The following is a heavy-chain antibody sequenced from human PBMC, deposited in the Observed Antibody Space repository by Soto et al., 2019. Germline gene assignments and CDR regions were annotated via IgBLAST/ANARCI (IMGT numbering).Heavy chain of an antibody. CDR2: TYYSGKT. V-gene: IGHV4-39*01. J-gene: IGHJ4*02. CDR1: GASITSTTYF. Sequence: SETLSLTCSLSGASITSTTYFWAWIRQPPGKGLEWVGSTYYSGKTHYNPSLKSRTTISVDRSRNQFSLQVSSVTAADTAVYYCAKNLPRTGRFDYWGQGTVVTVSS. CDR3: AKNLPRTGRFDY.